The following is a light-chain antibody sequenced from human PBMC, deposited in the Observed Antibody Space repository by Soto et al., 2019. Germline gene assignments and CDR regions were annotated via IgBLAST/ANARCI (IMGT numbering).Light chain of an antibody. V-gene: IGKV3-20*01. J-gene: IGKJ4*01. Sequence: EVVLTQSPGTLSLSPGERATLSCRASQTARNNYLAWYQQKPVQAPRLLIYDASSRATGIPDRFSGGGSGTDFTLTISRLEPEDFAVYYCQQFSSYPLTFGGGTKVDIK. CDR3: QQFSSYPLT. CDR2: DAS. CDR1: QTARNNY.